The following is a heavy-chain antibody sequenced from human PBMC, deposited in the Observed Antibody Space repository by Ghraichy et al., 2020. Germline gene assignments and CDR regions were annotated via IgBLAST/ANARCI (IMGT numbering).Heavy chain of an antibody. CDR2: IYHSGST. D-gene: IGHD2-2*02. Sequence: SETLSLTCAVSGGSISSSNWWSWVRQPPGKGLEWIGEIYHSGSTNYNPSLKSRDTISVDKSKNQFSLKLSSVTAADTAVYYCARAHYCSSTSCYTWTFDYWGQGTLVTVSS. V-gene: IGHV4-4*02. J-gene: IGHJ4*02. CDR3: ARAHYCSSTSCYTWTFDY. CDR1: GGSISSSNW.